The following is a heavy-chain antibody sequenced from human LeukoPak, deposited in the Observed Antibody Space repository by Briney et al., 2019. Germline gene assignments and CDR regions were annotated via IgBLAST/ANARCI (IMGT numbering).Heavy chain of an antibody. Sequence: ASVKVSCKASGGTFSSYTISWVRQAPGQGLEWMGRIIPILGIANYAQKFQGRVTITADKSTSTAYMELSSLRSEDTAVYYCAIPPGYCGNDCSFDHWGQGTLVTVSS. D-gene: IGHD2-21*02. CDR2: IIPILGIA. CDR3: AIPPGYCGNDCSFDH. J-gene: IGHJ4*02. V-gene: IGHV1-69*02. CDR1: GGTFSSYT.